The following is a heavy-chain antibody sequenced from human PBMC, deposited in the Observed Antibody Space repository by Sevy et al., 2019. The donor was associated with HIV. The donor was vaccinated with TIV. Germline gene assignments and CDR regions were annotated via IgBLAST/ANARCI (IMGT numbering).Heavy chain of an antibody. J-gene: IGHJ6*02. CDR2: MNPNRGNT. CDR1: GYTFTSYD. CDR3: AGRADLYYYYGMDV. V-gene: IGHV1-8*01. Sequence: ASVKVSCKASGYTFTSYDINWVRQATGQGLEWMGWMNPNRGNTGYAQKFQGRVTMTRNTSISTAYMELSSLRSEETAVYYCAGRADLYYYYGMDVWGQGTTVTVSS. D-gene: IGHD1-26*01.